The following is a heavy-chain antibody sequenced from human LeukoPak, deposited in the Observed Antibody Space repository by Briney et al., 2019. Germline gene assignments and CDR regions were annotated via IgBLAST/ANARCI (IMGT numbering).Heavy chain of an antibody. CDR3: ARIHGGYQQPNNWFDP. V-gene: IGHV4-4*09. Sequence: SETLSLTCTVSGGSISSYYWSWIRQPPGKGLEWIGYIYTSGSTNYNPSLKSRVTISVDTSKNQFSLKLSSVTAADTAVYYCARIHGGYQQPNNWFDPWGQGTLVTVSS. D-gene: IGHD6-13*01. CDR2: IYTSGST. J-gene: IGHJ5*02. CDR1: GGSISSYY.